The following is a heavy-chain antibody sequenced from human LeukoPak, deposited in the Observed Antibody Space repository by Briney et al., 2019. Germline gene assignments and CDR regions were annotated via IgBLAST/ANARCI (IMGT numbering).Heavy chain of an antibody. D-gene: IGHD6-13*01. J-gene: IGHJ5*01. CDR3: ARAPPISSSWYNWFDP. CDR2: ISAYNGNT. V-gene: IGHV1-18*01. Sequence: ASVKVSCKASGYTFTSYGISWVRQAPGQGLEWMGWISAYNGNTNYAQKLQGRVTMTTDTSTSTAYMELRSLRSDDTAVYYCARAPPISSSWYNWFDPWGQGTLVTVSS. CDR1: GYTFTSYG.